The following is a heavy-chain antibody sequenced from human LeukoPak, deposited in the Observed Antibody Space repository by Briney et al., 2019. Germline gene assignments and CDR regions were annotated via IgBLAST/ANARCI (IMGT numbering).Heavy chain of an antibody. Sequence: GGSLRLSCAVSGFTFSTYAMSWVRQAPGKGLEWVSVISGSGDNTYYADSVKGRFTISRDNFKNTLYLQINSLRAEDTALHYCTKRPSTDGYNSWGQGTLVTVSS. CDR2: ISGSGDNT. D-gene: IGHD5-24*01. J-gene: IGHJ5*02. CDR1: GFTFSTYA. CDR3: TKRPSTDGYNS. V-gene: IGHV3-23*01.